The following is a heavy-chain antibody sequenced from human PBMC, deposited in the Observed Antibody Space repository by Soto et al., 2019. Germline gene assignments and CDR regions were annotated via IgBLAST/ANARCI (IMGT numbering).Heavy chain of an antibody. CDR3: ARDRAAAPVG. CDR2: IIPIFGTA. Sequence: SVKVSCKASGGTFSSYAISCVRQAPGQGLEWMGGIIPIFGTANYAQKFQGRVTITADESTSTAYMELSSLRSEETAVYYGARDRAAAPVGWGQGTLVTVSS. V-gene: IGHV1-69*13. J-gene: IGHJ4*02. D-gene: IGHD3-10*01. CDR1: GGTFSSYA.